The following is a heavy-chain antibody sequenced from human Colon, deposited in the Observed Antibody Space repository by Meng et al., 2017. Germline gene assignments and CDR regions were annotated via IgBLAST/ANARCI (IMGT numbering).Heavy chain of an antibody. V-gene: IGHV6-1*01. CDR3: ARGFFSKGFDS. CDR1: GDSVSTNSAA. J-gene: IGHJ4*02. CDR2: TYYTSKWSS. Sequence: SETLSLTCAISGDSVSTNSAAWNWLRQSPSRGLEWLGRTYYTSKWSSDYAVSVKSRMAIHPDTYKNQFSLQVDSVTPEDTAVYYCARGFFSKGFDSWGQGALVTVSS. D-gene: IGHD2/OR15-2a*01.